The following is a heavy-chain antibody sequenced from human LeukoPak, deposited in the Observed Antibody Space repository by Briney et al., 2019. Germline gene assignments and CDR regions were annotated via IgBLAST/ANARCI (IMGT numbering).Heavy chain of an antibody. Sequence: PSETLSLTCTVSGDSITSYYWSWMRHSPGKGLEWIGYIYTSGSNNHRPSLKSRVTITADTSKTQIPLTLSSVTAADTAVYYCARQGYYDVRSDYRSHYHYMDVWGNGTTVTVSS. J-gene: IGHJ6*03. V-gene: IGHV4-4*09. CDR3: ARQGYYDVRSDYRSHYHYMDV. CDR2: IYTSGSN. CDR1: GDSITSYY. D-gene: IGHD3-3*01.